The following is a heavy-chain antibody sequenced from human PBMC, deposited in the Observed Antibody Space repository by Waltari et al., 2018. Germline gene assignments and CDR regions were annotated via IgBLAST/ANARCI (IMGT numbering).Heavy chain of an antibody. CDR1: GGSISSSSYY. V-gene: IGHV4-39*01. J-gene: IGHJ4*02. Sequence: QLQLQASCPGLVKPSETLSLTCTVSGGSISSSSYYWGWIRQPPGKGREWIGSIYYSGSTYYNPSLKSRVTISVDTSKNQFSLKLSSVTAADTAVYYCASGIATAPDYWGQGTLVTVSS. CDR2: IYYSGST. D-gene: IGHD2-15*01. CDR3: ASGIATAPDY.